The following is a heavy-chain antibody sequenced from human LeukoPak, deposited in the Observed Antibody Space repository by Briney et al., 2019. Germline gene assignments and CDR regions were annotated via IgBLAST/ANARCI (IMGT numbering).Heavy chain of an antibody. V-gene: IGHV4-38-2*02. J-gene: IGHJ5*02. CDR1: GYSISSGHY. Sequence: SETLSLTCTVSGYSISSGHYWGWIRQPPGKGLEWIGSIYHSGSTYYNPSLKSRVTISVDTSKNQFSLKLSSVTAADTAVYYCARGASIGSYSIFWFDPWGQGTLVTVSS. D-gene: IGHD1-26*01. CDR3: ARGASIGSYSIFWFDP. CDR2: IYHSGST.